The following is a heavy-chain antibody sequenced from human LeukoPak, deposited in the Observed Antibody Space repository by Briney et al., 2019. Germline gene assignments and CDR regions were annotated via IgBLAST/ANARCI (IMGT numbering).Heavy chain of an antibody. Sequence: AGSLRLSCAASGWTFSSYGMHWVRQAPGKGLEWVAVISYDGSNKYYADSVKGRFTISRDNSKNTLYLQMNSLRAEDTAVYYCAKDLRGTMVRGVIGYWGQGTLVTVSS. CDR1: GWTFSSYG. V-gene: IGHV3-30*18. CDR3: AKDLRGTMVRGVIGY. CDR2: ISYDGSNK. D-gene: IGHD3-10*01. J-gene: IGHJ4*02.